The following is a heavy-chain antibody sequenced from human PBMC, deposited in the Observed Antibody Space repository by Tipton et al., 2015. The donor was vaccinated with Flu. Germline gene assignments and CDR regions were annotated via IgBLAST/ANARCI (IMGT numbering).Heavy chain of an antibody. D-gene: IGHD1/OR15-1a*01. CDR3: ARDGGQWNIDY. Sequence: TLSLTCTVSGASISSGDYYWSWIRQPAGKGLEWIGSIYHSGSTHYNPSFNTRVTISRDTSKNQFPLKLTSVTAADTAVYYCARDGGQWNIDYWGQGTTVTVSS. J-gene: IGHJ4*02. CDR2: IYHSGST. CDR1: GASISSGDYY. V-gene: IGHV4-61*02.